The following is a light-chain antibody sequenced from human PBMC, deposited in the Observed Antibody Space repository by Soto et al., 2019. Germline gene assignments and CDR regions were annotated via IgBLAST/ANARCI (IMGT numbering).Light chain of an antibody. CDR2: KAS. CDR1: QSVSSW. Sequence: DIQMTQSPSTLSASVGDRVTITCRASQSVSSWLAWYQQKPGKAPKLLIHKASSLESGVPSRFSGSGSGTEFTLTISTLQADDFATYYCQQYNSYSLYTFGQGTKLEIK. V-gene: IGKV1-5*03. CDR3: QQYNSYSLYT. J-gene: IGKJ2*01.